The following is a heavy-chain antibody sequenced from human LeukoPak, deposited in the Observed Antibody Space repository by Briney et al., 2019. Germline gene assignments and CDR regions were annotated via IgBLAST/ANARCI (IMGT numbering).Heavy chain of an antibody. CDR3: ARAYSRSRFDY. Sequence: PGESLKISCKGSGYNFTNYWISWVRQMPGKGLEWMGTIDPSDSYNNYSPSFQGHVTISADKSISTAYLQWSSLKASDTATYYCARAYSRSRFDYWGQGTLVTVSS. CDR2: IDPSDSYN. CDR1: GYNFTNYW. J-gene: IGHJ4*02. V-gene: IGHV5-10-1*01. D-gene: IGHD6-6*01.